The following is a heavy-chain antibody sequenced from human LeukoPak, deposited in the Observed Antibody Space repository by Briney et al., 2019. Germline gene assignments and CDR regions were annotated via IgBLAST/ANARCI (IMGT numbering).Heavy chain of an antibody. D-gene: IGHD4-17*01. CDR3: AKGGDYVPLDY. Sequence: GGSLRLSCAASGFPFGDHWMTWVRQAPGKGLEWVSAISGSGGSTYYADSVKGRFTISRDNSKNTLYLQMNSLRAEDTAVYYCAKGGDYVPLDYWGQGTLVTVSS. J-gene: IGHJ4*02. CDR2: ISGSGGST. V-gene: IGHV3-23*01. CDR1: GFPFGDHW.